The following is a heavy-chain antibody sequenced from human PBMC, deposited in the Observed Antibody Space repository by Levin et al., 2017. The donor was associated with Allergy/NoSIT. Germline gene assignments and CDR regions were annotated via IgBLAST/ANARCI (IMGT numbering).Heavy chain of an antibody. CDR3: APRPPLDS. CDR1: GFSFSDYA. CDR2: INDRGDRA. J-gene: IGHJ4*02. V-gene: IGHV3-23*01. Sequence: PGGSLRLSCAASGFSFSDYALSWVRQAPGKGLQWVSTINDRGDRAFYADSVKGRFTVSRDNSNHTLYLQMDSLTAEDTAIYYCAPRPPLDSWGQGTLVTVSS.